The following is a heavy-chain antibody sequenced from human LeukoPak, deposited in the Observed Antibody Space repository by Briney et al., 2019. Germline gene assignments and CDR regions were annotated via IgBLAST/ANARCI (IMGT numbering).Heavy chain of an antibody. CDR2: INHSGST. V-gene: IGHV4-34*01. Sequence: SETLSLTCAVYGGSFSGYYWSWIRQPPGKGLEWIGEINHSGSTNYNPSLKSRVTMSVDTSKNQFSLKLSSVTAADTAVYYCARAGEDSSSWYFRGDANYYFDYWGQGTLVTVSS. J-gene: IGHJ4*02. CDR1: GGSFSGYY. CDR3: ARAGEDSSSWYFRGDANYYFDY. D-gene: IGHD6-13*01.